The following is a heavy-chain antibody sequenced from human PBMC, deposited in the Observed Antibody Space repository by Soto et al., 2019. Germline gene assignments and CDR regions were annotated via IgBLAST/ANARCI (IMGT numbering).Heavy chain of an antibody. Sequence: SETLSLTCTVSGGSISSYYWSWIRQPPGKGLEWIGYIYYSGSTYYNPSLKSRVTISVDTSKNQFSLKLSSVTAADTAVYYCARVKYFCSGYSYFDYWGQGTLVTVSS. CDR2: IYYSGST. V-gene: IGHV4-59*08. CDR3: ARVKYFCSGYSYFDY. J-gene: IGHJ4*02. D-gene: IGHD3-3*01. CDR1: GGSISSYY.